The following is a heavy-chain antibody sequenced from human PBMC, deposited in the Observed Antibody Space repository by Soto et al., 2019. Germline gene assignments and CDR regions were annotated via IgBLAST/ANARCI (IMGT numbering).Heavy chain of an antibody. Sequence: GGSLRLSCAASGFTFSSYGMHWVRQAPGKGLEWVAVISYDGSNKYYADSVKGRFTISRDNSKNTLYLQMNSLRAEDTAVYYCAKGGVTSDYWGQGTLVTVSS. CDR2: ISYDGSNK. J-gene: IGHJ4*02. V-gene: IGHV3-30*18. D-gene: IGHD4-4*01. CDR1: GFTFSSYG. CDR3: AKGGVTSDY.